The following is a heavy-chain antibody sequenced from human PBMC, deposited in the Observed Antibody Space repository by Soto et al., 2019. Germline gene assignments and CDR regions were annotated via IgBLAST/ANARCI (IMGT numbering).Heavy chain of an antibody. J-gene: IGHJ6*02. CDR3: ARWGVAMDV. V-gene: IGHV4-61*01. CDR1: GSSVNSFYY. Sequence: SETLSLTCSVSGSSVNSFYYWSWIRQPPGKGLEWLGYIYHTGSTNYQPSLKSRVTISLDTSKNQFSLNLNSVTAADTAVYYCARWGVAMDVWGQGTTVTVSS. CDR2: IYHTGST. D-gene: IGHD3-16*01.